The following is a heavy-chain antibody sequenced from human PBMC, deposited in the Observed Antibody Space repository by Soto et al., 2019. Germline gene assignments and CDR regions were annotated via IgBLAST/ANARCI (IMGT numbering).Heavy chain of an antibody. D-gene: IGHD3-16*01. CDR2: ISSDEKIK. Sequence: GGSLRLPCVASAFIFSNFGMHWVRQAPGKGLESVAVISSDEKIKQYAYSVRGRFAISIDNSKITLYLQMTSLRAGDTAIYCCAMGLRSVLDYWGQGTLVTVSS. V-gene: IGHV3-33*01. J-gene: IGHJ4*02. CDR3: AMGLRSVLDY. CDR1: AFIFSNFG.